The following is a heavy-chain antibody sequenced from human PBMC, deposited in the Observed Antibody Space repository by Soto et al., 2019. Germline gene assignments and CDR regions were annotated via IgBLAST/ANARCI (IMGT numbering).Heavy chain of an antibody. J-gene: IGHJ5*02. Sequence: SETLSLTCAVSRGPGSSDNYYWSWIRQTPGKGPEWLGFISNTGNTKYNPSLKSRVTISLDTSKNHFALRLTSVTAADTAVYYCARGSVGYDFWSGYPNWFDPWGQGTLVTVSS. D-gene: IGHD3-3*01. CDR1: RGPGSSDNYY. CDR2: ISNTGNT. V-gene: IGHV4-61*03. CDR3: ARGSVGYDFWSGYPNWFDP.